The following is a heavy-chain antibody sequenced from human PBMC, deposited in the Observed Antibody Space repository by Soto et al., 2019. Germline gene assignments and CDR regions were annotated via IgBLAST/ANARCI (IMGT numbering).Heavy chain of an antibody. J-gene: IGHJ4*02. CDR1: GFTFSSYD. Sequence: EVQLVESGGGLVQPGGSLRLSCAASGFTFSSYDMSWVRRAPGKGLEWVAAISGSGSSTYYADTVKGRFTISRDNSKNPLYLQMNSLTAEDTAVYYCAKEVPAVAGTSAYWGQGTLVTVSS. CDR3: AKEVPAVAGTSAY. CDR2: ISGSGSST. V-gene: IGHV3-23*04. D-gene: IGHD6-19*01.